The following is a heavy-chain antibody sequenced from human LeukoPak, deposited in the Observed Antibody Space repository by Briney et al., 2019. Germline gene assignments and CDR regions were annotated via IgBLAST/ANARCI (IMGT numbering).Heavy chain of an antibody. J-gene: IGHJ4*02. V-gene: IGHV1-2*02. CDR3: ARGTYSSSWYDY. D-gene: IGHD6-13*01. CDR1: GNTFTGYF. Sequence: ASVKVSCKASGNTFTGYFIHWVRQAPGQGLEWMGWINPNSSGTNFAQKFHGSVTMTRDTSISAPYMELSRLRSDDTAVYYCARGTYSSSWYDYWGQGTLVTVST. CDR2: INPNSSGT.